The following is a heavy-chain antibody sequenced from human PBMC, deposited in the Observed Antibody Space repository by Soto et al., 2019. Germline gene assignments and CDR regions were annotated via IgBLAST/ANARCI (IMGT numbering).Heavy chain of an antibody. CDR1: GYTFTGYY. Sequence: ASVKVSCKASGYTFTGYYMHWVRQAPGQGLEWMGWINPNSGGTNYAQKFQGRVTMTRDTSISTAYMELSRLRSDETAVYYCATIGSCSGGSCFYYGMDVWGQGTSVTVSS. V-gene: IGHV1-2*02. J-gene: IGHJ6*02. D-gene: IGHD2-15*01. CDR2: INPNSGGT. CDR3: ATIGSCSGGSCFYYGMDV.